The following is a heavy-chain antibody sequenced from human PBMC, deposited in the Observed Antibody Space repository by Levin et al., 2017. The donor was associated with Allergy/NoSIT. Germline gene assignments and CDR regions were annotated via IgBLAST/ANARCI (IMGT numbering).Heavy chain of an antibody. Sequence: SQTLSLTCAVSGDSTTSSYWTWIRQTPGEGLEWIGNIHYSGSTNYNPSLESRVTMSIDTSKNQFSLKLSSVTAADTAVYYFARGPGSGNLDYWGQGTLVTVSS. CDR2: IHYSGST. V-gene: IGHV4-59*08. CDR3: ARGPGSGNLDY. CDR1: GDSTTSSY. D-gene: IGHD3-10*01. J-gene: IGHJ4*02.